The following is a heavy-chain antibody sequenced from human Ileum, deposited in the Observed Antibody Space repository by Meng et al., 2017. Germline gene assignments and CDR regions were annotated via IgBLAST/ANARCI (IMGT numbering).Heavy chain of an antibody. D-gene: IGHD1-26*01. Sequence: QLHLMQWGAGMLKPSETQSHTCNVYGDSFTDDYWNWIRQPPGKGLEWIGEIHYSGSTNYNPSLESRVTISEDTSQKQFSLRLSSVTAADTAVYYCARRIRGGSYLGWGQGTLVTVSS. J-gene: IGHJ4*02. V-gene: IGHV4-34*01. CDR3: ARRIRGGSYLG. CDR1: GDSFTDDY. CDR2: IHYSGST.